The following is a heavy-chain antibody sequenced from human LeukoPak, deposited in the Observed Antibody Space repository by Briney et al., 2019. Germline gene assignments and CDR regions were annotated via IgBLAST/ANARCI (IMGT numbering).Heavy chain of an antibody. V-gene: IGHV1-69*05. Sequence: GASVKVSCKASGGTFSSYAISWVRQAPGQGLEWMGGIIPIFDTANYAQKFQGRVTMTRDTSTSTVYMELSSLRSEDTAVYYCARDGVGSGWYFGSQNWFDPWGQGTLVTVSS. CDR3: ARDGVGSGWYFGSQNWFDP. J-gene: IGHJ5*02. CDR2: IIPIFDTA. D-gene: IGHD6-19*01. CDR1: GGTFSSYA.